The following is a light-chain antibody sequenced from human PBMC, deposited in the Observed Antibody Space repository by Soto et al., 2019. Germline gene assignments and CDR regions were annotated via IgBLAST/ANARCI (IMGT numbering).Light chain of an antibody. CDR1: QSMGGY. V-gene: IGKV1-39*01. CDR3: QQSFTSPA. Sequence: DIQMTKSPSSLPASVEDRVTITCRAGQSMGGYLNGYQQRPGSPPKLLIYAPSSLQGGVPTRFSGSGSGTDFTITISSLQPEDFVTYYCQQSFTSPAFGHGTKVQIK. J-gene: IGKJ1*01. CDR2: APS.